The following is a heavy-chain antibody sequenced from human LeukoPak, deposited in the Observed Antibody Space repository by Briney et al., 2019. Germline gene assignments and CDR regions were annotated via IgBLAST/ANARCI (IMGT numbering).Heavy chain of an antibody. CDR3: AKFFLPYLAGGTGSR. CDR2: SSSSSSTI. Sequence: PGGSLRLSCAASGFTFSSYSMNWVRQAPGKGLEWVSYSSSSSSTIYYADSLEGRFTISRDNSKNTLYLQMNSLRAEDTALYYCAKFFLPYLAGGTGSRWGQGTLVTVSS. J-gene: IGHJ4*02. CDR1: GFTFSSYS. V-gene: IGHV3-48*04. D-gene: IGHD3-10*01.